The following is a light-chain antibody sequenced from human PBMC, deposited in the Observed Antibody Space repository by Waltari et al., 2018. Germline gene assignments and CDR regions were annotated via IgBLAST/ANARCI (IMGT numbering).Light chain of an antibody. J-gene: IGKJ5*01. Sequence: DIQMTQSPSSLSASVGDTVTITCQASHDINNFLNWYQQKPGKAPKLLIYDASNLETGVPSRFSGSESGTDFTFTISSLQPEDIATYYCQQFDHLPTFGQGTRLEIK. CDR2: DAS. CDR1: HDINNF. CDR3: QQFDHLPT. V-gene: IGKV1-33*01.